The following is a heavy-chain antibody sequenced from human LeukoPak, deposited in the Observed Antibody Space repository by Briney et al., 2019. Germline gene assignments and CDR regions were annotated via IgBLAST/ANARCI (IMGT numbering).Heavy chain of an antibody. Sequence: PGRPLRLSCAASGFTFSSYGMHWVRQAPGKGLEWVAVIWYDGSNKYYADSVKGRFTISRDNSKNTLYLQMNSLRAEDTAVYYCAREGAGDAFDIWGQGTMVTVSS. J-gene: IGHJ3*02. V-gene: IGHV3-33*01. D-gene: IGHD1-26*01. CDR2: IWYDGSNK. CDR1: GFTFSSYG. CDR3: AREGAGDAFDI.